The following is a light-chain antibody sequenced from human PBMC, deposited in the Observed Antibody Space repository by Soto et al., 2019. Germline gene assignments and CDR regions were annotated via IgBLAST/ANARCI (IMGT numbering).Light chain of an antibody. CDR3: QKRDKWPIT. Sequence: IVLTHAPVTLYLSLGEGATLSCSASQSVSSSRLAWYQQKPGQAPGLLIYGASNRATGIPARFSGSGSGTDSTLTISSLEPEDFALYYCQKRDKWPITCGKGPRRAIK. V-gene: IGKV3D-20*02. CDR1: QSVSSSR. J-gene: IGKJ5*01. CDR2: GAS.